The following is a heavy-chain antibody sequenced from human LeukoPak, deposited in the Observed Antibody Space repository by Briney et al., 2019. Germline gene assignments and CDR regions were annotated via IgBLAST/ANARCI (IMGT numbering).Heavy chain of an antibody. CDR2: IKSKADGGTT. CDR3: TTVRASSERFGELLRYYYGMDV. V-gene: IGHV3-15*01. Sequence: GGSLRLSCAASGFTFSSAWMSWVRQAPGKGLEWVGRIKSKADGGTTDYAAPVKGRFTISRDDSKNTLLLQMNSLKTEDTAMYYCTTVRASSERFGELLRYYYGMDVWGQGTTVTVSS. D-gene: IGHD3-10*01. J-gene: IGHJ6*02. CDR1: GFTFSSAW.